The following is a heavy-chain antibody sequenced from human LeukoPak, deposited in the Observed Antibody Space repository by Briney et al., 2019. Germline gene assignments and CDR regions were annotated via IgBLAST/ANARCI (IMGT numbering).Heavy chain of an antibody. J-gene: IGHJ4*02. D-gene: IGHD4-17*01. CDR2: IKQDGREK. Sequence: GGSLRLSCAASGFTFGNYWMSWVRQAPRKGLEWVANIKQDGREKYYVDSVKGRFTISRDNAENSLYLQMNSLRPEDTAVYYCAREGYGDPFDYWGQGTLVTVSS. CDR3: AREGYGDPFDY. CDR1: GFTFGNYW. V-gene: IGHV3-7*01.